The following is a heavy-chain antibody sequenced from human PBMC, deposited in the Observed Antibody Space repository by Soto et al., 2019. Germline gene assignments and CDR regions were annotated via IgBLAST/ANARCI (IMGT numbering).Heavy chain of an antibody. CDR1: GYTFTGYY. Sequence: ASVKVSCKASGYTFTGYYIHWVREAPGQGLEWMGWINPQTGGTSYGQKFQGRVTLSRDTSINTAYLELSRLRFDDAAVYFCARERYQVISDGMDVWGQGTMVTVSS. J-gene: IGHJ6*02. D-gene: IGHD2-2*01. CDR3: ARERYQVISDGMDV. V-gene: IGHV1-2*02. CDR2: INPQTGGT.